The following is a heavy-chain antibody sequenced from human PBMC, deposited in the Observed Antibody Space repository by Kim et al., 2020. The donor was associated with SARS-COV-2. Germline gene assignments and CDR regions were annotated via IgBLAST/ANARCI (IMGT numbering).Heavy chain of an antibody. V-gene: IGHV5-51*01. CDR1: GYSFTSYW. CDR3: ARHSEVENDGDYAYYYYGMDV. CDR2: IYPGDSDT. D-gene: IGHD4-17*01. Sequence: GESLKISCKGSGYSFTSYWIGWVRQMPGKGLEWMGIIYPGDSDTRYSPSFQGQVTISADKSISTAYLQWSSLKASDTAMYYCARHSEVENDGDYAYYYYGMDVWGQGTTVTVSS. J-gene: IGHJ6*02.